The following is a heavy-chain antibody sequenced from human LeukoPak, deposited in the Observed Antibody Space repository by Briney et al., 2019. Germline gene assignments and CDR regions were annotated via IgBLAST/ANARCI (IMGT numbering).Heavy chain of an antibody. D-gene: IGHD3-16*01. V-gene: IGHV3-7*03. CDR3: ARGGGLDV. CDR1: GFSVSNNY. Sequence: GGSLRLSCAVSGFSVSNNYMNWVRQAPGKGLEWVASINHNGNVNYYVDSEKGRFTISRDNAKNSLYLQMSNLRVEDTAVYFCARGGGLDVWGQGATVTVSS. J-gene: IGHJ6*02. CDR2: INHNGNVN.